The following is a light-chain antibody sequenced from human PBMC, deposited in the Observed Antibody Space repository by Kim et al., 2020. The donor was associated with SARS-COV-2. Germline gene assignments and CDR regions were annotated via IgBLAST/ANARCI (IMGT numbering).Light chain of an antibody. CDR2: GAS. CDR3: QQYGSSPLT. J-gene: IGKJ4*01. V-gene: IGKV3D-20*01. CDR1: QDVGSS. Sequence: SPGERATLSRGDSQDVGSSLAWYQHKPGLAPRLLIYGASSRVTGIPDRFSGSASGTDFALTISSLEPEDFAVYYCQQYGSSPLTFGGGTKVDIK.